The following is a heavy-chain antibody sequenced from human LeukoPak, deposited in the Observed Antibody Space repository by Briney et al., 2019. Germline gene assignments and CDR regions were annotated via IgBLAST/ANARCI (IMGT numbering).Heavy chain of an antibody. CDR3: AKERIVGGYRYGPFDH. CDR2: IYSSRGT. Sequence: GGSLRLSCAASGFTVSSNYMSWVRQAPGKGLEWVSIIYSSRGTNYADSVKGRFTISRDNAKNSLYLQMNSLRAEDTALYYCAKERIVGGYRYGPFDHWGQGTLVTVSS. V-gene: IGHV3-53*05. J-gene: IGHJ4*02. D-gene: IGHD5-18*01. CDR1: GFTVSSNY.